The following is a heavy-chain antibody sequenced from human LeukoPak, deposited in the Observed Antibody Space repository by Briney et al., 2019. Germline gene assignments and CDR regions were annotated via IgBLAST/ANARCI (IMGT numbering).Heavy chain of an antibody. CDR2: IYHNGNT. J-gene: IGHJ4*02. Sequence: PSETLSLTCTVFGSSINSVYSWGWIRQPPGKGLEWIGSIYHNGNTYYNSSLKSRVTISVHTSENQFSLKLSSLTAADTAVYYCASYKTYYDSSGNPFDYWGQGTLVTVSS. CDR3: ASYKTYYDSSGNPFDY. CDR1: GSSINSVYS. D-gene: IGHD3-22*01. V-gene: IGHV4-38-2*02.